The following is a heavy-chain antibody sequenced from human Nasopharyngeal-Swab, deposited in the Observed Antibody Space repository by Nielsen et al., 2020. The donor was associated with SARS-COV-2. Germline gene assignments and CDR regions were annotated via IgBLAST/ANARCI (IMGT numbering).Heavy chain of an antibody. CDR2: IYHSGST. CDR3: ARVTFYDFWSGYYRGGTLSPYYFDY. J-gene: IGHJ4*02. Sequence: GSLRLSCTVSGYSISSGYYWGWIRQLPGKGLEWIGSIYHSGSTYYNPSLKSRVTISVDTSKNQFSLKLSSVTAADTAVYYCARVTFYDFWSGYYRGGTLSPYYFDYWGQGTLVTVSS. V-gene: IGHV4-38-2*02. D-gene: IGHD3-3*01. CDR1: GYSISSGYY.